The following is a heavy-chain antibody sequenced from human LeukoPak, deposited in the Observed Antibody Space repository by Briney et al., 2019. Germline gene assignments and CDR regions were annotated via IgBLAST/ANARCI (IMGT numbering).Heavy chain of an antibody. J-gene: IGHJ4*02. CDR3: ARTTEYSSGYYYFDY. Sequence: NPGGSLRLSCAASGFTFSSYSMNWVRQAPGKGLEWVSSISSSSSYIYYADSVKGRFTISRDNAKNSLYLQMNSLRAEDTAVYYCARTTEYSSGYYYFDYWGQGTLVTVSS. CDR1: GFTFSSYS. CDR2: ISSSSSYI. D-gene: IGHD6-19*01. V-gene: IGHV3-21*01.